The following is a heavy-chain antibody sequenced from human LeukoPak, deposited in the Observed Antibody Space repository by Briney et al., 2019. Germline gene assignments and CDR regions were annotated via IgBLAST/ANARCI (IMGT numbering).Heavy chain of an antibody. CDR1: GGSISSYY. V-gene: IGHV4-59*01. CDR2: IYYSGST. J-gene: IGHJ4*02. CDR3: ARGGAVAGIDY. D-gene: IGHD6-19*01. Sequence: SETLSLTCTVSGGSISSYYWSWIRQPPGKGLEWIGYIYYSGSTNYNPSLKSRVTISVDTSKNQFSLKLSSVTAADTAVYYCARGGAVAGIDYWGQGTLVTVSS.